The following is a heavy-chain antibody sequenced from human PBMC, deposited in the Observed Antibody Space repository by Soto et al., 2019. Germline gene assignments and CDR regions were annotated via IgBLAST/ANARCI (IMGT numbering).Heavy chain of an antibody. D-gene: IGHD3-3*01. CDR2: IYHSGST. J-gene: IGHJ6*03. CDR1: SGSISSSNW. CDR3: ARDFRSDDFWSGYYYYMDV. Sequence: TSETLSLTCAVSSGSISSSNWWSWVRQPPGKGLEWIGEIYHSGSTNYNPSLKSRVTISVDKSKNQFSLKLSSVTAADTAVYYCARDFRSDDFWSGYYYYMDVWGKGTTVTVSS. V-gene: IGHV4-4*02.